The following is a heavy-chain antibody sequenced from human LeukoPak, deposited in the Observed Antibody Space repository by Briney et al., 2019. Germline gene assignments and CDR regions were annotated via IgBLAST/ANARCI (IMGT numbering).Heavy chain of an antibody. V-gene: IGHV4-39*01. CDR1: GGSISTSSYY. Sequence: PSETLSLTCTVSGGSISTSSYYWGWICQPPGKGLECIGNIYYSGSTYYNPSLKSRVTISVDTSKNQFSLKLSSVTAADTAVYYCARQKTRRTDAFDIWGQGTMVTVSS. CDR2: IYYSGST. J-gene: IGHJ3*02. CDR3: ARQKTRRTDAFDI.